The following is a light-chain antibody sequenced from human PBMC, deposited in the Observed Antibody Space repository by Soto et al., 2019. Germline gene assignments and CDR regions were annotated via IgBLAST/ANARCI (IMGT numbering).Light chain of an antibody. CDR3: QQYKTWLRT. J-gene: IGKJ1*01. CDR1: QSINAH. Sequence: EVVMTQSPATLSVSPGERVTLSCRASQSINAHLAWYQQKPGQAPRLLIHGASTRATGIPARFSGSGFGTEFSFTLSSLQSEDFAVYCCQQYKTWLRTFGQGIKVE. CDR2: GAS. V-gene: IGKV3-15*01.